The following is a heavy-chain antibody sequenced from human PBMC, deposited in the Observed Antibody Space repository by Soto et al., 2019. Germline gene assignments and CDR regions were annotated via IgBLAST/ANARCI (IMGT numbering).Heavy chain of an antibody. CDR1: GFAFRSYG. D-gene: IGHD6-13*01. V-gene: IGHV3-23*01. CDR3: AKSFSSNWYDYFDY. J-gene: IGHJ4*02. CDR2: ISGSGGST. Sequence: GGSLRLSCVASGFAFRSYGMNWVRQAPGKGLEWVSAISGSGGSTYYADSVKGRFTISRDKSKNTLYLQMNSLRAEDTALYYCAKSFSSNWYDYFDYWGQGSLVTVSS.